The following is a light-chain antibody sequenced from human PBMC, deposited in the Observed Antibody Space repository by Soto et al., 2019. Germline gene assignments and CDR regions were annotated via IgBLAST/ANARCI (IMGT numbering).Light chain of an antibody. CDR3: QSYDSSLSGWV. CDR2: GNS. V-gene: IGLV1-40*01. CDR1: SSNIGAGYD. Sequence: QSVLTQPPSVSGAPGQRVTTSCTGSSSNIGAGYDVHWYQQLPGTAPKLLIYGNSNRPSGVPDRFSGSKSGTSASLAITGLQAEDEADYNCQSYDSSLSGWVFGGGTKVTVL. J-gene: IGLJ3*02.